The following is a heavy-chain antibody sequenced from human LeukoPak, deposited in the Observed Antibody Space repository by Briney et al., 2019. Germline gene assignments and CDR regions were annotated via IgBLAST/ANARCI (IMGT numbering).Heavy chain of an antibody. Sequence: GGSLRLSRAASGFTFSSYSMNWVRQAPGKGLEWVSSISSSSSYIYYADSVKGRFTISRDNAKNSLYLQMNSLRAEDTAVYYCARGGWLQLDYWGQGTLVTVSS. CDR2: ISSSSSYI. J-gene: IGHJ4*02. V-gene: IGHV3-21*01. D-gene: IGHD5-24*01. CDR1: GFTFSSYS. CDR3: ARGGWLQLDY.